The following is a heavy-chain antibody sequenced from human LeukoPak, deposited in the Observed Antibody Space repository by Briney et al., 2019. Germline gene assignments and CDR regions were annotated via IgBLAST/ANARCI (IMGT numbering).Heavy chain of an antibody. CDR1: GFTFNSYW. V-gene: IGHV3-74*01. CDR3: ARGGYHHGFDI. D-gene: IGHD2-15*01. CDR2: INSDGSDT. J-gene: IGHJ3*02. Sequence: GGSLRLYCADSGFTFNSYWFHWVRQAPGQGLVWVSRINSDGSDTIYEDYVKGRFTISRDNAKSTVYLQMNSLNAEDTAVYYCARGGYHHGFDIWGQGTMVTVSS.